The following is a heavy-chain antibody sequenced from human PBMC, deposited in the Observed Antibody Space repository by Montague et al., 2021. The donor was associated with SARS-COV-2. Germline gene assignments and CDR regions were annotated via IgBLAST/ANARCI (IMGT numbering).Heavy chain of an antibody. V-gene: IGHV4-39*01. D-gene: IGHD3-22*01. CDR1: GGSISSSSYY. Sequence: SETRSLTCTVSGGSISSSSYYWGWIRQPPGKGLEWIGSIYYSGSTYYNPSLKSRVTISVVTSKNQFSLKLSSVAAADTAVYYCARFPTSYYYDSKAAPATPDAFDIWGQGTMVTVSS. CDR3: ARFPTSYYYDSKAAPATPDAFDI. CDR2: IYYSGST. J-gene: IGHJ3*02.